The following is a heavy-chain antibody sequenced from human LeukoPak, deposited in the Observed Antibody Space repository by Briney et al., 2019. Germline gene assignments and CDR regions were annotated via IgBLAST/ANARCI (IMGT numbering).Heavy chain of an antibody. CDR2: IYSSGST. D-gene: IGHD6-19*01. CDR3: ARERGEEYSSGWYKRNYFDN. J-gene: IGHJ4*02. V-gene: IGHV4-61*02. CDR1: GGSISSAIYY. Sequence: SETLSLTCTVSGGSISSAIYYWSWIRQPAGKGLEWIGRIYSSGSTNYNPSLKSRLTMSVDTSKSQFSLNLNSVTAADTAVYYCARERGEEYSSGWYKRNYFDNWGQGTRVTVSS.